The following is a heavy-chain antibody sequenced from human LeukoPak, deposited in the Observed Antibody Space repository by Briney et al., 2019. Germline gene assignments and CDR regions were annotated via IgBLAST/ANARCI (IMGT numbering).Heavy chain of an antibody. CDR3: ARGEIVEVTGRWRVGRAFDI. J-gene: IGHJ3*02. D-gene: IGHD1-26*01. Sequence: ASVKVSCKASGYTFTGYYMHWVRQAPGQGLEWMGWINPNSGGTNYAQKFQGWVTMTRDTSISTAYMELSRLRSDDTAVYYCARGEIVEVTGRWRVGRAFDIWGQGTMVTVSS. CDR2: INPNSGGT. CDR1: GYTFTGYY. V-gene: IGHV1-2*04.